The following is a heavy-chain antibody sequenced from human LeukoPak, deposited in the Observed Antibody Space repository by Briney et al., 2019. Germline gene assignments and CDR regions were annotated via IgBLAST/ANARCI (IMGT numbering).Heavy chain of an antibody. V-gene: IGHV1-2*02. Sequence: GASVKVSCKASGYTFTGYYIDWVRRAPGQGLEWMGWINPKNGGTIYAPKFQGRVTMARDTSISTVFMELSSLRDDDTAMYYCARDVLYSGSHRFDSWGQGIPVTVSS. CDR2: INPKNGGT. CDR3: ARDVLYSGSHRFDS. CDR1: GYTFTGYY. D-gene: IGHD5-12*01. J-gene: IGHJ5*01.